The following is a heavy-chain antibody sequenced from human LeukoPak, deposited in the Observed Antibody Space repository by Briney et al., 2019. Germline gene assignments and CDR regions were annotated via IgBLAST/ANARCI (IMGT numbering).Heavy chain of an antibody. V-gene: IGHV3-30*01. D-gene: IGHD3-22*01. CDR3: ARDLTGWGESSGYSDY. CDR1: GFTFSSYA. Sequence: PEGSLRLSCAASGFTFSSYAMHWVRQAPGKGLEWVALISYDGTNKFYEDSVKGRFTISRDNSKNTLFLQVNSLRAEDTAVYYCARDLTGWGESSGYSDYWGQGTLVTVSS. CDR2: ISYDGTNK. J-gene: IGHJ4*02.